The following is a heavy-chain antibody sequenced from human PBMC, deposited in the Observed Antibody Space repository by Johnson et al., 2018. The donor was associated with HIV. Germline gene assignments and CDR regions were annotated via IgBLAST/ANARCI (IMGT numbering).Heavy chain of an antibody. D-gene: IGHD3-22*01. J-gene: IGHJ3*02. V-gene: IGHV3-66*01. Sequence: VQLVESGGGLVQRGGSLRLSCAASLFTVGSNSMTWVRHAPGKGLAWVSLIYADGTAFYADSVKGRFTISRDSAKNSLYLQMNSLRAEDTAVYYCARDPVSHYYDSSGSLDDAFDIWGQGTMVTVSS. CDR3: ARDPVSHYYDSSGSLDDAFDI. CDR1: LFTVGSNS. CDR2: IYADGTA.